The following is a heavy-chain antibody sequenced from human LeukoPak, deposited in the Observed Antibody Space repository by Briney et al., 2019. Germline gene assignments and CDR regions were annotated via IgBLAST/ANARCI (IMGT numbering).Heavy chain of an antibody. D-gene: IGHD3-10*01. CDR1: GFTFSSYA. CDR3: AKDDYGSGSYIT. CDR2: ISGSGGST. V-gene: IGHV3-23*01. J-gene: IGHJ5*02. Sequence: GGSLRLSCAATGFTFSSYAMSWVRQAPGKGLEWVSAISGSGGSTYYADSVKGRFTISRDNSKNTLYLQMNSLRAEDTAVYYCAKDDYGSGSYITWGQGTLVTVSS.